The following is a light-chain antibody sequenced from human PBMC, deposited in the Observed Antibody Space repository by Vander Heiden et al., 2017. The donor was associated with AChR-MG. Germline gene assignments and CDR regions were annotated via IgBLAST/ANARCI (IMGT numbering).Light chain of an antibody. CDR1: QSISKY. J-gene: IGKJ1*01. CDR3: QQSYSPLWT. Sequence: DIQMTQSPSSLSASVGDRVTITCRASQSISKYLNWYQQKPGKAPKLLIYAASSLQSGVPSMCSGSGSGTDFTLTINSLQPEDVATYFCQQSYSPLWTFGQGTKVEIK. V-gene: IGKV1-39*01. CDR2: AAS.